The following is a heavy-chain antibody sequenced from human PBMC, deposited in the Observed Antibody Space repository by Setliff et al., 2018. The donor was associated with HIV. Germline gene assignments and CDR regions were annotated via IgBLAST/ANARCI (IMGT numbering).Heavy chain of an antibody. J-gene: IGHJ3*02. CDR1: GYTLTELS. Sequence: GASVKVSCKVSGYTLTELSIHWVRQAPGKGLEWMGGFDPEYDKTFYAQKFQGRVTMSEDTSTDTAYIELTSLRSEDTAVYYCATRAYDSSGYLRSRVSGAAFDIWGQGTMVTVSS. D-gene: IGHD3-22*01. CDR2: FDPEYDKT. V-gene: IGHV1-24*01. CDR3: ATRAYDSSGYLRSRVSGAAFDI.